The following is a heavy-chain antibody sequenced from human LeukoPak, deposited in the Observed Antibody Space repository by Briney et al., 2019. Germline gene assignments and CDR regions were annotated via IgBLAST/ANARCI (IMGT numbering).Heavy chain of an antibody. CDR2: LYSGGST. V-gene: IGHV3-53*01. D-gene: IGHD4-17*01. J-gene: IGHJ4*02. CDR1: GFTVSSSY. CDR3: ATTTVTTNPLDY. Sequence: GGSLRLSCAASGFTVSSSYMSWVRQAPGKGLEWVPVLYSGGSTYYADSVKGRFTISRDNSKNTLYLQMNSLRAEDTAVYYCATTTVTTNPLDYWGQGTLVTVSS.